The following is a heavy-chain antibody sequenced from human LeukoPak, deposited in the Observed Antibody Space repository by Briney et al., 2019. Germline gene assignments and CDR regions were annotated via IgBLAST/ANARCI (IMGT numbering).Heavy chain of an antibody. CDR1: GGSISSGSYY. CDR2: IYTSGST. J-gene: IGHJ6*03. Sequence: SETLSLTCTVSGGSISSGSYYWSWIRQPAGKGLEWIGRIYTSGSTNYNPSLKSRVTISVDTSKNQFSLKLSSVTAADTAVYYRARGLAASRNYYYYYYMDVWGKGTTVTVSS. D-gene: IGHD1-14*01. CDR3: ARGLAASRNYYYYYYMDV. V-gene: IGHV4-61*02.